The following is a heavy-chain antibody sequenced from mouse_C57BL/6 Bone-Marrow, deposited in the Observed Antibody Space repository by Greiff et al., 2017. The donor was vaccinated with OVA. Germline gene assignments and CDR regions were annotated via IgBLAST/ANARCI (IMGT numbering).Heavy chain of an antibody. J-gene: IGHJ2*01. CDR3: ARLRHGGYYFDY. Sequence: QVQLQQSGTELVKPGASVKLSCKASGYTFTSYWMHWVKQRPGQGLEWIGNINPSNGGTNYNEKFKSKATLTVDKSSSTAYMQLSSLTSEDSAVYYCARLRHGGYYFDYWGQGTTLTVSS. D-gene: IGHD2-12*01. V-gene: IGHV1-53*01. CDR2: INPSNGGT. CDR1: GYTFTSYW.